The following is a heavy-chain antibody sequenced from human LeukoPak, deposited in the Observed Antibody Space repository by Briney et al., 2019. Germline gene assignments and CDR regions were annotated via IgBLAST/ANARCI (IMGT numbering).Heavy chain of an antibody. J-gene: IGHJ6*03. CDR2: MNPNSGNT. CDR1: GYTFTSYD. CDR3: ARASGYSSSWYRVLAYYMDV. V-gene: IGHV1-8*01. D-gene: IGHD6-13*01. Sequence: GASVKVSCKASGYTFTSYDINWVRQATGQGLEWMGWMNPNSGNTGYAQKFQGRVTMTRNTSISTAYMELSSLRSEDTAVYYCARASGYSSSWYRVLAYYMDVWGKGTTVTVSS.